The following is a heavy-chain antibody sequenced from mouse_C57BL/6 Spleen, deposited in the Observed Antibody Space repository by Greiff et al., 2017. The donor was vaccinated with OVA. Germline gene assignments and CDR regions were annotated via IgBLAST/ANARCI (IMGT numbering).Heavy chain of an antibody. CDR3: ARGPFDYDPRYFDV. V-gene: IGHV1-81*01. Sequence: QVQLQQSGAELARPGASVKLSCKASGYTFTSYGISWVKQRTGQGLEWIGEIYPRSGNTYYNEKFKGKATLTADKSSSTAYMELRSLTSEDSAVYFCARGPFDYDPRYFDVWGTGTTVTVSS. D-gene: IGHD2-4*01. J-gene: IGHJ1*03. CDR2: IYPRSGNT. CDR1: GYTFTSYG.